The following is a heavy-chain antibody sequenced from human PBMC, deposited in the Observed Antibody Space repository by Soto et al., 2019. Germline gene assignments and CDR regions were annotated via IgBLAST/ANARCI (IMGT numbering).Heavy chain of an antibody. J-gene: IGHJ4*02. D-gene: IGHD1-20*01. Sequence: PSQTLSLTCAISGDSVSSNSAVWNWIRQSPSRGLEWLGRTYYGSKWYSDYAVSVKSRITINPDTSKNQFSLQLNSVTPEDTAVYYCARDPGDNWNYVDYWGQGTLVTVSS. CDR1: GDSVSSNSAV. CDR2: TYYGSKWYS. CDR3: ARDPGDNWNYVDY. V-gene: IGHV6-1*01.